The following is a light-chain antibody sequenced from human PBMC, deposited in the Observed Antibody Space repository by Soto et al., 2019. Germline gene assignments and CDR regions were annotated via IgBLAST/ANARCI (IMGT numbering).Light chain of an antibody. J-gene: IGKJ4*01. CDR3: QQYGSSST. V-gene: IGKV3-20*01. CDR2: GAS. Sequence: EIVLTQSPGTLSLSPGERATLSCSASQSVSSSYLGWYQQKPGQAPRLLIYGASSRATGIPDRFSGSGSGTDFALNISRLEPEDFAVYYCQQYGSSSTFGGGTKVEIK. CDR1: QSVSSSY.